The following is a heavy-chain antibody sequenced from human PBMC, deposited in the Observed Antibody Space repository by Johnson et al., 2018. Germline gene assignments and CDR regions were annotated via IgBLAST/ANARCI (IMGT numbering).Heavy chain of an antibody. Sequence: VQLVQSGGGVVQPGRSXRLSCAASGFRFSNYAMSWVRQAPGKGLEWVSTITNIGGTTYDADSVKGRFSITRDNSKNTLYLQMNSLRAEDTAVYYCARDLYSYGQWAFDIWGQGTMVTVSS. D-gene: IGHD5-18*01. CDR2: ITNIGGTT. CDR1: GFRFSNYA. V-gene: IGHV3-23*04. J-gene: IGHJ3*02. CDR3: ARDLYSYGQWAFDI.